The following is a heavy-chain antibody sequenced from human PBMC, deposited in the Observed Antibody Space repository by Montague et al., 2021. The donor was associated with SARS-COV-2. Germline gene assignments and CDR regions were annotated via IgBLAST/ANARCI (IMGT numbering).Heavy chain of an antibody. CDR1: GFSITTSGVG. V-gene: IGHV2-5*02. CDR2: XYWADDK. J-gene: IGHJ4*02. Sequence: PVLVKPTETLTLTCTFSGFSITTSGVGVGWIRQTPGKASEWLALXYWADDKRYSPSRKCRLPITKDTSKKQVVLTLTNMDPVDTATYYCARGDLVASDLFDYWGQGTLVTVSS. D-gene: IGHD3-10*01. CDR3: ARGDLVASDLFDY.